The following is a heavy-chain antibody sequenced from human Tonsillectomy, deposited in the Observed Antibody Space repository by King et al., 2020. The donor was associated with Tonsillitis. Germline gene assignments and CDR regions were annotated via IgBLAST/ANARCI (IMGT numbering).Heavy chain of an antibody. D-gene: IGHD5-12*01. V-gene: IGHV4-59*08. CDR3: ARVSRSGSEFDY. Sequence: QLQESGPGLAKPSETLSLTCTVSGGSISNYYWSWIRQPPGKGLEWIGYIYYSGSTNYSPSLKSLVTISVDTSKNQFSLKLTSVTAADTAVYYCARVSRSGSEFDYWGQGTLVTVSS. J-gene: IGHJ4*02. CDR2: IYYSGST. CDR1: GGSISNYY.